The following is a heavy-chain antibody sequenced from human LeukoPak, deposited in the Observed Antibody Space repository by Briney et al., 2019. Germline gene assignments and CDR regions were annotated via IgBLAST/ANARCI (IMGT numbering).Heavy chain of an antibody. D-gene: IGHD3-10*01. J-gene: IGHJ5*02. CDR1: GFTFSSYS. CDR3: AKATGYYYGSGSYFVS. Sequence: GGSLRLSCAASGFTFSSYSMNWVRQAPGKGLQWVSSISSSSSYIYYADSVKGRFTISRDNAKNSLYLQMNSLRAEDAAVYYCAKATGYYYGSGSYFVSWGQGTLVTVSS. V-gene: IGHV3-21*04. CDR2: ISSSSSYI.